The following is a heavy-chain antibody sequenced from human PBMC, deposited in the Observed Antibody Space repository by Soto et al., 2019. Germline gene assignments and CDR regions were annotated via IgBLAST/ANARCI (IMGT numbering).Heavy chain of an antibody. V-gene: IGHV1-18*01. CDR2: ISAYNGNT. Sequence: QVQLVQSGAEVKKPGASVKVSCKASGYTFTSYGISWVRQAPGQGLEWMGWISAYNGNTNYAQKHQGRLTMTTDTSTSQAYIELRSLRSDDTAVYYCASRYSYGSPDAFDLWGQGTMVTVSS. J-gene: IGHJ3*01. CDR3: ASRYSYGSPDAFDL. CDR1: GYTFTSYG. D-gene: IGHD5-18*01.